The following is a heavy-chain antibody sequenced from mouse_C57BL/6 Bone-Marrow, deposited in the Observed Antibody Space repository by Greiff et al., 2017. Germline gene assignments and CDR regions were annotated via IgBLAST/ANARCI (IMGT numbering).Heavy chain of an antibody. CDR3: ARASYYGLDY. J-gene: IGHJ2*01. CDR2: IYPGRGNT. D-gene: IGHD1-1*01. CDR1: GYTFTDYY. V-gene: IGHV1-76*01. Sequence: VQLVESGAELVRPGASVKLSCKASGYTFTDYYINWVKQRPGQGLEWIARIYPGRGNTYYNEKFKGKATLTAEKSSSTAYMQLSSLTSEDSAVYFCARASYYGLDYWGQGTFSQSPQ.